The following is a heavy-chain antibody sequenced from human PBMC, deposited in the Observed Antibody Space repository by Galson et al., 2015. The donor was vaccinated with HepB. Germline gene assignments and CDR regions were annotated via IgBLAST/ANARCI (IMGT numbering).Heavy chain of an antibody. V-gene: IGHV1-69*13. D-gene: IGHD2-2*01. Sequence: SVKVSCKASGGTFSSYAISWVRQAPGQGLEWMGGIIPIFGTANYAQKFQGRVTITADESTSTAYMELSSLRSEDTAVYYCARKMGYCSSTSCQGYMDVWGKGTTVTVSS. J-gene: IGHJ6*03. CDR3: ARKMGYCSSTSCQGYMDV. CDR1: GGTFSSYA. CDR2: IIPIFGTA.